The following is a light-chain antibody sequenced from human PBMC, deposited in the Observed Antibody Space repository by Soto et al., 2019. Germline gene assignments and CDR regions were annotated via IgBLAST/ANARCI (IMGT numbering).Light chain of an antibody. V-gene: IGLV4-69*01. CDR2: LNSDGSH. J-gene: IGLJ3*02. CDR1: SGHSSYA. Sequence: QPVLTQSPSASASLGASVKLTCTLSSGHSSYAIAWHQQQPEKVPRYLMKLNSDGSHSKGDGIPDRFSGSSSGAERYLTISSLQSEDEADYYCQTWGTGIRVFGGGTQLTVL. CDR3: QTWGTGIRV.